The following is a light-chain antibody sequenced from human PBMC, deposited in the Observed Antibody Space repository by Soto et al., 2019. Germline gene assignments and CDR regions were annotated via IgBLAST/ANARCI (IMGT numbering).Light chain of an antibody. CDR3: CSYAGNGAWV. CDR1: SSDVGGYDY. Sequence: QSALTQPASVSGSPGQSITISCTGTSSDVGGYDYVSWYQHHPGKVPKLMIYEVNRRPSGVSDRFSGSKSGNTASLTISGLQAEDEADFFCCSYAGNGAWVFGGGTKLTVL. CDR2: EVN. J-gene: IGLJ3*02. V-gene: IGLV2-14*01.